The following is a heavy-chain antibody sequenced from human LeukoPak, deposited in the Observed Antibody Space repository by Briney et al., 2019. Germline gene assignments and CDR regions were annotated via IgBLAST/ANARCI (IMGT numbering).Heavy chain of an antibody. CDR3: AGQYGDYRYFNL. CDR1: GGSIGSSTYY. Sequence: PSETLSLTCTVSGGSIGSSTYYWGWIRQPPGKGLELIGTIYYSGSTYYNPTLKSRVTISLDASKNHFSLKLSSVTAADTAVYYCAGQYGDYRYFNLWGRGTLVTVSS. V-gene: IGHV4-39*01. J-gene: IGHJ2*01. D-gene: IGHD4-17*01. CDR2: IYYSGST.